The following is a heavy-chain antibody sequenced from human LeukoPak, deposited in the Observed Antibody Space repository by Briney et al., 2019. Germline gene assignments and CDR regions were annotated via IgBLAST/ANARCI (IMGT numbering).Heavy chain of an antibody. Sequence: GGSLRLSCAASGFTVSSNYMSWVRQAPGKGLEWVSVIYSGGSTYYADSVKGRFTISRDNSKNTLYLQMNSLRAEDTAVYYCARCYDSYYYYMDVWGKGTTVTISS. J-gene: IGHJ6*03. CDR2: IYSGGST. CDR1: GFTVSSNY. D-gene: IGHD3-22*01. V-gene: IGHV3-66*01. CDR3: ARCYDSYYYYMDV.